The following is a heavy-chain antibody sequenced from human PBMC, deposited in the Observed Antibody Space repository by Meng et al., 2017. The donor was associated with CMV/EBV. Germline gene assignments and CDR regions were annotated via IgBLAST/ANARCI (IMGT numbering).Heavy chain of an antibody. Sequence: GSLRLSCAVYGGSFSGYYWSWIRQPPGKGLEWIGEINHSVSTNYNPSLKSRVTISVDTSKNQFSLKLSSVTAADTAVYYCARGAHCSSTSCNNIWGQGTLVTVSS. J-gene: IGHJ4*02. V-gene: IGHV4-34*01. CDR2: INHSVST. CDR3: ARGAHCSSTSCNNI. CDR1: GGSFSGYY. D-gene: IGHD2-2*01.